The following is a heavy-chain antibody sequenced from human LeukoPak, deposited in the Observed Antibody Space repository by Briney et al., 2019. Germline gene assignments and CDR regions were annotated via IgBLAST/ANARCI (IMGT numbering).Heavy chain of an antibody. CDR2: INHSGST. CDR3: ARGLPAAASNFYYMDV. Sequence: SETLSLTCAVYGGSFSGYYWSWIRQPPGKGLEWIGEINHSGSTNYNPSLKSRVAISVDTSKNQFSLKLSSVTAADTAVYYCARGLPAAASNFYYMDVWGKGTTVTVSS. CDR1: GGSFSGYY. V-gene: IGHV4-34*01. D-gene: IGHD6-13*01. J-gene: IGHJ6*03.